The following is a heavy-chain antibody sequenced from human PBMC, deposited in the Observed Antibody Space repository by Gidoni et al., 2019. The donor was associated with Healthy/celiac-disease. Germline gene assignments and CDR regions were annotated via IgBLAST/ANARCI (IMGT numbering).Heavy chain of an antibody. V-gene: IGHV4-61*01. CDR2: IYYSGST. J-gene: IGHJ6*02. CDR3: ARGNLGGWYAGDSYYYYGMDV. CDR1: GGSVSSGSYY. Sequence: QVQLQESGPGLVKPSETLSLSCTVSGGSVSSGSYYWRWIRPPPGTGLEWIGYIYYSGSTNYNPALKRRVTIAVDTSKNQFALKLSSVTAADTAVYYCARGNLGGWYAGDSYYYYGMDVWGQGTTVTVSS. D-gene: IGHD6-19*01.